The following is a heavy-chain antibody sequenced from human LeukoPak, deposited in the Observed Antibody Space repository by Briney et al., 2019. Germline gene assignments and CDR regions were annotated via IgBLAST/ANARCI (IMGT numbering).Heavy chain of an antibody. CDR2: IYSSGST. D-gene: IGHD3-16*01. J-gene: IGHJ4*02. V-gene: IGHV3-66*01. Sequence: GGSLRLSCAASGFTGSYTYMSWVRQAPGKGLEWVSIIYSSGSTYYADSVKGRFTISRDNAKNSLYLQMNSLRAEDTAVYYFARDGEGGYYFDYWGQGTLVTVSS. CDR1: GFTGSYTY. CDR3: ARDGEGGYYFDY.